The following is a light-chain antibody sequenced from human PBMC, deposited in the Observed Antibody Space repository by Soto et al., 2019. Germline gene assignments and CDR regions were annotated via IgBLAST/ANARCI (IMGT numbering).Light chain of an antibody. CDR1: SSDVGSYNL. CDR2: EGT. Sequence: QSVLTQPASVSESPGQSITISCTATSSDVGSYNLVSWYQQHPGKAPKLIIYEGTKRPSGVSTRFSGAKSGNTASLTISGLQAEDEADYYCCSYAGSSTYVVFGGGTKLTV. J-gene: IGLJ2*01. CDR3: CSYAGSSTYVV. V-gene: IGLV2-23*01.